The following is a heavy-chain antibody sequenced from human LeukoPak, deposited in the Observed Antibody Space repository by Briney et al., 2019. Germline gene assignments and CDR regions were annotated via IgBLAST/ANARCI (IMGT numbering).Heavy chain of an antibody. Sequence: SETLSLTCSISGVSISRSFYYWGWIRQPPGKRLEWIGNVYYSGGTYCNPSLKSRVSMSVDTSQNQFSLTLTSVTAADTAVYFCARRPNLPADDGDYWRFDVWGQGRRVTVSS. J-gene: IGHJ3*01. D-gene: IGHD4-17*01. CDR1: GVSISRSFYY. CDR3: ARRPNLPADDGDYWRFDV. CDR2: VYYSGGT. V-gene: IGHV4-39*01.